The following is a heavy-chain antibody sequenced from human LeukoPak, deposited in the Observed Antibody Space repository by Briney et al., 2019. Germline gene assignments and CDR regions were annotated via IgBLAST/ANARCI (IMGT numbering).Heavy chain of an antibody. CDR2: ISYDGSNK. J-gene: IGHJ4*02. D-gene: IGHD6-13*01. CDR3: ARDTSSWYRTYFDY. Sequence: GGSLRLSCAASGFTFSSYAMHWVRQAPGKGLEWGAVISYDGSNKYYADSVKGRFTISRDNSKNTLYLQMNSLRAEDTAVYYCARDTSSWYRTYFDYWGQGTLVTVSS. CDR1: GFTFSSYA. V-gene: IGHV3-30*04.